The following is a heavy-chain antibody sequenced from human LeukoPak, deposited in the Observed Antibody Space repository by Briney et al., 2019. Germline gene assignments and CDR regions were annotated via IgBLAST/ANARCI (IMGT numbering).Heavy chain of an antibody. CDR2: IYPGDSDT. Sequence: GESLKISCKCSGYSFTSYWIGWVRQMPGKGLELMGIIYPGDSDTRDSPSFQGQVTISADNSIRTAYLQWSSLKASDTAMYYCARRAAADPAGAFDIWGQGTMVTVSS. V-gene: IGHV5-51*01. CDR1: GYSFTSYW. D-gene: IGHD6-13*01. CDR3: ARRAAADPAGAFDI. J-gene: IGHJ3*02.